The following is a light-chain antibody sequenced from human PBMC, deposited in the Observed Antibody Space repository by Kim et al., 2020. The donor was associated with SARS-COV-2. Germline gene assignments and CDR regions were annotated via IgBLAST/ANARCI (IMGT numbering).Light chain of an antibody. CDR2: AAS. V-gene: IGKV1-17*01. J-gene: IGKJ1*01. CDR1: ITND. CDR3: LQHTDFPWT. Sequence: ITNDLGLYQQKPGESPKRLIYAASNLQSGVPSRFSGSGSGTEFTLTISSLQPEDFATYYCLQHTDFPWTFGQGTKVDIK.